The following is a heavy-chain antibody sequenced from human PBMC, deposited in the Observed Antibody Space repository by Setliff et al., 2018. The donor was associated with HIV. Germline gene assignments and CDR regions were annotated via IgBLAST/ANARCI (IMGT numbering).Heavy chain of an antibody. V-gene: IGHV3-23*01. CDR1: GFTFSSYA. CDR3: ARTRYDYVWGSYRLDAFDI. CDR2: ISGSGGST. D-gene: IGHD3-16*02. J-gene: IGHJ3*02. Sequence: AGGSLRLSCAVSGFTFSSYAMHWVRQAPGKGLEWVSAISGSGGSTYYADSVKGRFTISRDNSKNTLYLQMNSLRAEDTAVYYCARTRYDYVWGSYRLDAFDIWGQGTMVTVSS.